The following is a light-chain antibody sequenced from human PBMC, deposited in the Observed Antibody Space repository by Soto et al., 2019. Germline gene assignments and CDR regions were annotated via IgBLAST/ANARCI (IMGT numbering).Light chain of an antibody. CDR1: QSVSSNY. J-gene: IGKJ2*03. Sequence: EIVLTQSPGTLSLSPGERVTLSCRASQSVSSNYLAWYQQKPGQAPRLLIYATSSRATDIPDRFSGSGSGTDFTLTINRLEPEDFAVYYCQQYGNSPRYSFGQGTRLEIK. CDR2: ATS. CDR3: QQYGNSPRYS. V-gene: IGKV3-20*01.